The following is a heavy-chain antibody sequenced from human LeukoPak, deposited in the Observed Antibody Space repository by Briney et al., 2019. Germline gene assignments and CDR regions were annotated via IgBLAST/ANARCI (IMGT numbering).Heavy chain of an antibody. Sequence: GRSLRLSCAASGFIFCNFGMHWVRQAPGKGLEWVAVISYDGSNTYYADSVKGRFTISRDNSKNTLYLQMNSLKPEDMAIYYCASRLTQGDSLTGSVTPGNYWGQGTLVTVSS. CDR2: ISYDGSNT. D-gene: IGHD3-9*01. J-gene: IGHJ4*02. V-gene: IGHV3-30*03. CDR1: GFIFCNFG. CDR3: ASRLTQGDSLTGSVTPGNY.